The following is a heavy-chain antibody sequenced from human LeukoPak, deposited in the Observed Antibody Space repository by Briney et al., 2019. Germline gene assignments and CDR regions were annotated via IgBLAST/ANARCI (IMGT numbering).Heavy chain of an antibody. CDR1: GYTFTGYY. CDR3: ARDLYGGTSATFDY. CDR2: INPNGGGT. D-gene: IGHD4-23*01. J-gene: IGHJ4*02. Sequence: ASVKLSCKASGYTFTGYYMHWVRQAPGQGLEWMGWINPNGGGTYYAQKFQGRVTMTSDTSISSAYMELSRLRSDDRAVYYCARDLYGGTSATFDYWSQGTLVTVPS. V-gene: IGHV1-2*02.